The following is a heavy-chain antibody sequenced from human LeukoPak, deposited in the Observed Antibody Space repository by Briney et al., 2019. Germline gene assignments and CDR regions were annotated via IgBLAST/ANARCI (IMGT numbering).Heavy chain of an antibody. CDR3: ASGPGYSYGREQDY. Sequence: SETLSPTCAVYGGSFSGYYWSWIRQPPGKGLEWIGEINHSGSTNYNPSLKSRVTISVDTSKNQFSLKLSSVTAADTAVYYCASGPGYSYGREQDYWGQGTLVTVSS. CDR2: INHSGST. J-gene: IGHJ4*02. CDR1: GGSFSGYY. V-gene: IGHV4-34*01. D-gene: IGHD5-18*01.